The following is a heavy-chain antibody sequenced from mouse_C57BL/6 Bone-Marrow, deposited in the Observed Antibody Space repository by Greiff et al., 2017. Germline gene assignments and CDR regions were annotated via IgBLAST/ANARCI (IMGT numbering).Heavy chain of an antibody. Sequence: VQLQQSGPELVKPGASVKISCKASGYTFTDYYINWVKQRPGQGLEWIGWIFPGSGSTYYNEKFKGKATLTVDKSSSTAYILLSSLTSEDSAVYFCERSGGTLGVWMDYWGQGTSVTVSS. CDR1: GYTFTDYY. J-gene: IGHJ4*01. CDR2: IFPGSGST. D-gene: IGHD2-10*02. V-gene: IGHV1-75*01. CDR3: ERSGGTLGVWMDY.